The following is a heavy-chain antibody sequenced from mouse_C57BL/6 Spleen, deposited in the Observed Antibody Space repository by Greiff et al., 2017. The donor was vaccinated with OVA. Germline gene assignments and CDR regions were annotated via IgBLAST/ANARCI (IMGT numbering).Heavy chain of an antibody. CDR2: ISSGGDYI. Sequence: EVKVVESGEGLVKPGGSLKLSCAASGFTFSSYAMSWVRQTPGKRLEWVAYISSGGDYIYYADTVKGRFTISRDNARNTLYLQMSSLKSEDTAMYYCTRLDYGEAMDYWGQGTSVTVSS. D-gene: IGHD1-1*01. V-gene: IGHV5-9-1*02. CDR3: TRLDYGEAMDY. J-gene: IGHJ4*01. CDR1: GFTFSSYA.